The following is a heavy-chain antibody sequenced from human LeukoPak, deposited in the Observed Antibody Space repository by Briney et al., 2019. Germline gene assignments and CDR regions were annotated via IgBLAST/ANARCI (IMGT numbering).Heavy chain of an antibody. Sequence: ASVKVSCKASGYTLTSYYMHWVRQAPGQGLEWMGIINPSGGSTSYAQKFQGRVTMTRDTSTSTVYMELSSLRSEDTAVYYCARSMVIIDYYYYGMDVWGQGTTVTVSS. CDR2: INPSGGST. CDR1: GYTLTSYY. J-gene: IGHJ6*02. V-gene: IGHV1-46*01. D-gene: IGHD3-3*01. CDR3: ARSMVIIDYYYYGMDV.